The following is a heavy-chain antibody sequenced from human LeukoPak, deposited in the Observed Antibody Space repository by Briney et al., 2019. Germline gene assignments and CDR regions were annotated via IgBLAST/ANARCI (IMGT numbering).Heavy chain of an antibody. Sequence: PSETLSLTCTVSGGSISSYYWSWIRQPPGKGLEWVSAISGSGGSTYYADSVKGRFTISRGNSKNTLYLQMNSLRAEDTAVYYCAKDGPYYDVLTGQFDYWGQGTLVTVSS. CDR2: ISGSGGST. D-gene: IGHD3-9*01. J-gene: IGHJ4*02. CDR1: GGSISSYY. CDR3: AKDGPYYDVLTGQFDY. V-gene: IGHV3-23*01.